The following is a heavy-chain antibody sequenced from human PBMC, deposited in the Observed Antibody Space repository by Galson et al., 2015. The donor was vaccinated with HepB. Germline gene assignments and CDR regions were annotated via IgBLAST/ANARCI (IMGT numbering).Heavy chain of an antibody. Sequence: SLRLSCAASGFSFSNYAMHWVRQAPGKGLEWVALRSYDGSNESYVDSVKGRFTISRDNSKNTLYLQMNSLRAEDTAVYYCTRDRSYSSDSFPDYWGQGTLVTVSS. CDR2: RSYDGSNE. V-gene: IGHV3-30*04. D-gene: IGHD3-22*01. CDR3: TRDRSYSSDSFPDY. CDR1: GFSFSNYA. J-gene: IGHJ4*02.